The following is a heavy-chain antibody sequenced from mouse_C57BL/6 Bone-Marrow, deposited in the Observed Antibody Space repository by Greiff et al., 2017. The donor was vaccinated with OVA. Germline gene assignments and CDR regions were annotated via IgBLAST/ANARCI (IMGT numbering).Heavy chain of an antibody. CDR1: GFSLTSYG. CDR2: IWSGGST. J-gene: IGHJ2*01. V-gene: IGHV2-2*01. Sequence: QVQLKQSGPGLVQPSQSLSITCTVSGFSLTSYGVHWVRQSPGKGLEWLGVIWSGGSTDYNAAFISRLSISKDNSKSQVFFKMNSLQADDTAIYYCARGPHYFDYWGQGTTLTVSS. CDR3: ARGPHYFDY.